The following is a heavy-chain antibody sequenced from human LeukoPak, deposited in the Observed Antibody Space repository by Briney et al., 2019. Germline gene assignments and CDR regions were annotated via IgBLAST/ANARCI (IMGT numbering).Heavy chain of an antibody. CDR1: GFTFSSYS. J-gene: IGHJ4*02. D-gene: IGHD1-26*01. CDR2: ISSSSSYI. CDR3: AKQNGGSYYGWDYFDY. Sequence: PGGSLRLSCAASGFTFSSYSMNWVRQAPGKGLEWVSSISSSSSYIYYADSVKGRFTISRDNAKNSLYLQMNILRAEDTAVYYCAKQNGGSYYGWDYFDYWGQGTLVTVSS. V-gene: IGHV3-21*04.